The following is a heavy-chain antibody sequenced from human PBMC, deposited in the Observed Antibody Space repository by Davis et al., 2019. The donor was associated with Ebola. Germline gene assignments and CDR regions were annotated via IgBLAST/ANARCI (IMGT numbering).Heavy chain of an antibody. V-gene: IGHV5-51*01. J-gene: IGHJ3*02. CDR3: ATGLYYDILTGPQSDAFDI. CDR2: IYPGDSDT. Sequence: GESLKISCKGSGYSFTSYWIGWVRQMPGKGLEWMGIIYPGDSDTRYSPSFQGQVTISADKSISTAYLQWSSLKASDTAMYYCATGLYYDILTGPQSDAFDIWGQGTMVTVSS. CDR1: GYSFTSYW. D-gene: IGHD3-9*01.